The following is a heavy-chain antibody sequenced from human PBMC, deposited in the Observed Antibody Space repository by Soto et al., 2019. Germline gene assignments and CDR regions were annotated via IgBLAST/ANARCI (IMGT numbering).Heavy chain of an antibody. CDR1: GYTFTSYY. J-gene: IGHJ6*02. D-gene: IGHD2-8*01. CDR2: ISGYNGDT. CDR3: AKNGQPPYYYYGLDV. V-gene: IGHV1-18*04. Sequence: ASVKVSCKASGYTFTSYYMYWVRQAPGQGLEWMGWISGYNGDTNYAQKFQDRVSMTIDTSTGTAYMELRSLTSDGTAIYYCAKNGQPPYYYYGLDVWGQGTKVTVSS.